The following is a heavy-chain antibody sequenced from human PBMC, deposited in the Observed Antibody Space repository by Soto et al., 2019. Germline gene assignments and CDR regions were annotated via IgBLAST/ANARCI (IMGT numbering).Heavy chain of an antibody. CDR3: ARDRDDYGSGNYYNRIDF. CDR1: GYTFTSYG. Sequence: ASVKVSCKASGYTFTSYGISWVRQAPGQGLEWMGWISANNGNTNYAQKFQGRVTITTDTSTSTAYMELRRLKSEDTAVYYCARDRDDYGSGNYYNRIDFWGQGTLVTVSS. J-gene: IGHJ4*02. D-gene: IGHD3-10*01. CDR2: ISANNGNT. V-gene: IGHV1-18*01.